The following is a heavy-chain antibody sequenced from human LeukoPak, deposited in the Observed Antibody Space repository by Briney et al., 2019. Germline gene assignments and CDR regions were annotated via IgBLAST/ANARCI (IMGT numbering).Heavy chain of an antibody. D-gene: IGHD1-1*01. J-gene: IGHJ6*03. CDR1: GYTFTSYD. CDR3: ARVTTHTYYYYYMDV. V-gene: IGHV1-8*03. CDR2: VNPNSGNT. Sequence: ASVKVSCKASGYTFTSYDINWVRQATGQGLEWMGWVNPNSGNTGYAQKFQGRVTITRNTSISTAYMELSSLRSEDTAVYYCARVTTHTYYYYYMDVWGKGTTVTVSS.